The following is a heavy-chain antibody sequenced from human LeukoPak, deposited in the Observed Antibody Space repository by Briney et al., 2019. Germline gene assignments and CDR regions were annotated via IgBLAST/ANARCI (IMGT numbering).Heavy chain of an antibody. CDR1: GGSISSSSYY. CDR3: ARRVVWGSYGSGVGKYDAFDI. CDR2: IYYSGST. Sequence: SETLSLTCTVSGGSISSSSYYWGWIRQPPGKGLEWIGSIYYSGSTYYNPSLKSRVTISVDTSKNQFSLKLSSVTAADTAVYYCARRVVWGSYGSGVGKYDAFDIWGQGTMVTVSS. D-gene: IGHD5-18*01. V-gene: IGHV4-39*01. J-gene: IGHJ3*02.